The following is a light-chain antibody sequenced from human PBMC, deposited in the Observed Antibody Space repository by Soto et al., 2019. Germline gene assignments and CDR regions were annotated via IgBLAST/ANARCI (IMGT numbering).Light chain of an antibody. J-gene: IGLJ2*01. Sequence: QPASVSGSPGQSITISCTGTSSDVGGYNYVSWHQQHPGKAPKLMIYEVSNRPSGVSNRFSGSKSGNTASLTISGLQAEDEADYYCSSYTSSSTGVVFGGGTKLTVL. V-gene: IGLV2-14*01. CDR3: SSYTSSSTGVV. CDR2: EVS. CDR1: SSDVGGYNY.